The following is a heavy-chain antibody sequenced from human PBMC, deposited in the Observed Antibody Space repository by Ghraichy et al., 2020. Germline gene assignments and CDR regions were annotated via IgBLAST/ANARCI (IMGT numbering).Heavy chain of an antibody. J-gene: IGHJ6*02. Sequence: SETLSLTCTVSGGSISSYYWSWIRQPPGKGLEWIGYIYNSGSTNYNPSLKSRVTISVDTSKNQFSLKLSSVTAADTAVYYCARVISGGYGVGYYYYGMDVWGQGTTVTVSS. V-gene: IGHV4-59*01. D-gene: IGHD5-12*01. CDR3: ARVISGGYGVGYYYYGMDV. CDR2: IYNSGST. CDR1: GGSISSYY.